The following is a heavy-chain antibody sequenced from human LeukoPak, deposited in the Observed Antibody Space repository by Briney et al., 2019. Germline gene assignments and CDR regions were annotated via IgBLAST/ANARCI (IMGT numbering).Heavy chain of an antibody. CDR2: IYPGDSDP. J-gene: IGHJ3*01. CDR1: GYTFTNYW. V-gene: IGHV5-51*01. CDR3: LRRGFCSGDGCQSNAFDL. D-gene: IGHD2-15*01. Sequence: GESLKISCKGSGYTFTNYWIGWVRQSSGKGLEWMVIIYPGDSDPRYSRSFEGQVTISVGKCINTAYSQWSSLRAPDTGADLLLRRGFCSGDGCQSNAFDLWGHGTMVIVSS.